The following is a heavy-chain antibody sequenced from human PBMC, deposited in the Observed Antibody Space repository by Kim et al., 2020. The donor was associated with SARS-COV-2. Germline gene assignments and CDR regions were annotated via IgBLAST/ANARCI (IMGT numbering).Heavy chain of an antibody. V-gene: IGHV4-4*06. J-gene: IGHJ6*02. Sequence: TYSPSLQSRVTMSVDTSKNQFSLKWTSFTAADTAVYYCARDSSLGGLDVWGQGTTVTVSS. D-gene: IGHD2-2*01. CDR3: ARDSSLGGLDV.